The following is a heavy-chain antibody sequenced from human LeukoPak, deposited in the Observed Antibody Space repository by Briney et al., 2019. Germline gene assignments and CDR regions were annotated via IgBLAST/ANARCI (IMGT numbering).Heavy chain of an antibody. CDR2: IKQDGSER. V-gene: IGHV3-7*01. D-gene: IGHD3-10*01. CDR3: ARMYYYGSGSYYQISAWYYYYYMDV. J-gene: IGHJ6*03. Sequence: GGSLRLSCAASGFTFSTYWMSWVRQVPGKGLEWVANIKQDGSERNYVDSVKGRFTISRDNAKNSLYLQMNSLRAGDTAVYYCARMYYYGSGSYYQISAWYYYYYMDVWGKGTTVTISS. CDR1: GFTFSTYW.